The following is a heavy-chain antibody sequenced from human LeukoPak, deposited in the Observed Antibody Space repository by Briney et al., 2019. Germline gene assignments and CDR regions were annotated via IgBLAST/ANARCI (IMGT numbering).Heavy chain of an antibody. CDR1: GFTFSSYS. D-gene: IGHD2-2*01. Sequence: GGSLRLSCAASGFTFSSYSMNWVRQAPGKGLEGGSSISSSSSYIYYADSVKGRFTISRDNAENSLYLQMNSLRAEDTAVCYCARDRRYCSSTSCSPRDAFDIWGQGTMVTVSS. V-gene: IGHV3-21*01. CDR2: ISSSSSYI. CDR3: ARDRRYCSSTSCSPRDAFDI. J-gene: IGHJ3*02.